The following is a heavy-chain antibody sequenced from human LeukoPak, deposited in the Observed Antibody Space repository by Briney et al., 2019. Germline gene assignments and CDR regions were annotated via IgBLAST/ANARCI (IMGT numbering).Heavy chain of an antibody. CDR1: GFTFSSYA. CDR3: GKTTAGYSSGQKPAWPVDY. CDR2: IFGSGGSP. D-gene: IGHD5-18*01. Sequence: GGSLRLSCAASGFTFSSYAMYWVRQAPGKGLDWIAGIFGSGGSPHYADSAKGRFTISRDNSKNTVYLQINSLRAEDTAVYYCGKTTAGYSSGQKPAWPVDYWGQGTLVTVSS. V-gene: IGHV3-23*01. J-gene: IGHJ4*02.